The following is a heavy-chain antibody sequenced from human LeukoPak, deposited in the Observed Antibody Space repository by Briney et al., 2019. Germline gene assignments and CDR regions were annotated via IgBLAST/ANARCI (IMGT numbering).Heavy chain of an antibody. V-gene: IGHV3-7*01. CDR2: IKQDGSQE. CDR1: GFTFSSYW. CDR3: ARDRRVGGLNGAFDM. Sequence: GGSLRLSCAASGFTFSSYWMNWVGPAPGQVLEYVANIKQDGSQEYYVDSVKGRFTISRDNAKNSLYLQMNSLTTEDTAVYYCARDRRVGGLNGAFDMWGQGTKVTVSS. J-gene: IGHJ3*02. D-gene: IGHD3-9*01.